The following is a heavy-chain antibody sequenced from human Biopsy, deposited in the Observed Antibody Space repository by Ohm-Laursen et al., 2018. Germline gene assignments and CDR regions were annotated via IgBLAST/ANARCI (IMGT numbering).Heavy chain of an antibody. CDR3: ARVRGGFLEWFDY. D-gene: IGHD3-3*01. J-gene: IGHJ5*01. Sequence: SETLSLTCTVSGESMGTYYWSWIRQPPGQVMEWIASIYYSGTTHKNPSLKSRVAISVDTSQGLLSLDLSSVTAADTAVYYCARVRGGFLEWFDYWGQGTLVTVSS. CDR2: IYYSGTT. CDR1: GESMGTYY. V-gene: IGHV4-59*01.